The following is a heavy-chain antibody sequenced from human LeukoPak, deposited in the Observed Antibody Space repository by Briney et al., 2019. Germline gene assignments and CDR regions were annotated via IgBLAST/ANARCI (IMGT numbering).Heavy chain of an antibody. V-gene: IGHV4-59*01. CDR3: ARSYYYDSSGYYYSNTGDSGGFGY. Sequence: NPSETLSLTCTVSGGSISSYYWSWIRQPPGKGLEWIGYIYYSGSTNYNPSLKSRVTISVDTSKNQFSLKLSSVTAADTAVYYCARSYYYDSSGYYYSNTGDSGGFGYWGQGTLVTVSS. CDR2: IYYSGST. CDR1: GGSISSYY. D-gene: IGHD3-22*01. J-gene: IGHJ4*02.